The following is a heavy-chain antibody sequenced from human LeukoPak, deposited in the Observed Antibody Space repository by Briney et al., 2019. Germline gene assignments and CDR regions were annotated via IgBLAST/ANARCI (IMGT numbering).Heavy chain of an antibody. CDR2: ISPYNGNT. D-gene: IGHD3-22*01. Sequence: GASVKVSCKASGYTFTSYGFIWVRQAPGLGLEWMGWISPYNGNTNYAQKLQGRVTMTTDTSTSTAYMDVRGLRSDDTAVYYCARMPYDGSGYFKHWGQGTLVTVSS. V-gene: IGHV1-18*01. CDR1: GYTFTSYG. CDR3: ARMPYDGSGYFKH. J-gene: IGHJ1*01.